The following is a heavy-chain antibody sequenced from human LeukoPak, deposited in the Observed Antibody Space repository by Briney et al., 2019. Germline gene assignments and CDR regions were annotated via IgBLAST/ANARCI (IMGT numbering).Heavy chain of an antibody. Sequence: GGSLRLSCAASGFTFSSYAMSWVRQAPGKGLEWVSAIGGSGGSTYYADSVKGRFTISRDNSKNALYLQMNSLRAEDTAVYYCAKPPYDSSGYLGWFDPWGQGTLVTVSS. CDR3: AKPPYDSSGYLGWFDP. J-gene: IGHJ5*02. D-gene: IGHD3-22*01. V-gene: IGHV3-23*01. CDR2: IGGSGGST. CDR1: GFTFSSYA.